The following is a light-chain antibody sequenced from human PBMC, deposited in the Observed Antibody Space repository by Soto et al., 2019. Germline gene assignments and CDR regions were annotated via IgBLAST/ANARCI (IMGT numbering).Light chain of an antibody. CDR3: QQYDGYSRT. J-gene: IGKJ1*01. V-gene: IGKV1-5*03. Sequence: DIQLTQSPSTLSAFVGDRVTLTCRASQSISGWLAWYQQRPGKAPKLMIYKASTLETGVPSRFSGSGSGTEFTLTINNLQPDDFATYYCQQYDGYSRTFGQGTKVDI. CDR2: KAS. CDR1: QSISGW.